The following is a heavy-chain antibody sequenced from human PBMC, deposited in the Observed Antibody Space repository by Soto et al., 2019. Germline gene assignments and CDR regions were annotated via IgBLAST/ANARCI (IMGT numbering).Heavy chain of an antibody. V-gene: IGHV1-2*02. D-gene: IGHD2-21*02. CDR3: ARASYCGVDCYYFFDY. Sequence: QVHLEQSGAEVKKPGASVKVSCTASGYTFTGHYIHWVRQAPGQGLEWMGWIKPNSGATSYAQRFQGRVSMTRDTSISTAYMDLSSLRSDDTAVYYCARASYCGVDCYYFFDYWGQGTLVTVSS. CDR1: GYTFTGHY. CDR2: IKPNSGAT. J-gene: IGHJ4*02.